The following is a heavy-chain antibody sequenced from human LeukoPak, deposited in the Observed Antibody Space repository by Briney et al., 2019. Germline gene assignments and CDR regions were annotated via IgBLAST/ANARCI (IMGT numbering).Heavy chain of an antibody. CDR1: GFTFSSYS. CDR3: ARAPYGSGSYSGSDY. D-gene: IGHD3-10*01. V-gene: IGHV3-21*01. J-gene: IGHJ4*02. CDR2: ISSSSSYI. Sequence: GGSLRLSCAASGFTFSSYSMNWVRQAPGKGLEWVSSISSSSSYIHHADSVKGRFTISRDNAKNSLYLQMNSLRAEDTAVYYCARAPYGSGSYSGSDYWGQGTLVTVSS.